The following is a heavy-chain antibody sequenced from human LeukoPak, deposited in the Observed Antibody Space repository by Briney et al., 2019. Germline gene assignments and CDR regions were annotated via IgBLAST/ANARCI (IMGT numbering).Heavy chain of an antibody. V-gene: IGHV3-23*01. D-gene: IGHD2-2*02. CDR1: GFTFSSYA. Sequence: GGSLRLSCAASGFTFSSYAMSWVRQAPGKGLEWVSAISGSGGSTYYADSVKGRFTISRDNSKNTLYLQMNSLRAEDTAVYCCAKVFGYCSSTSCYIAPNDAFDIWGQGTMVTVSS. CDR2: ISGSGGST. CDR3: AKVFGYCSSTSCYIAPNDAFDI. J-gene: IGHJ3*02.